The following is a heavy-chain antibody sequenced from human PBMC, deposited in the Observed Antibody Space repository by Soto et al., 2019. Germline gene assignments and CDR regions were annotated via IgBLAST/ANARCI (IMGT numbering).Heavy chain of an antibody. J-gene: IGHJ6*02. CDR1: GGSISNSY. V-gene: IGHV4-59*01. CDR2: IYYSYSEST. CDR3: AGDSPMTTAVDV. D-gene: IGHD4-17*01. Sequence: QVQLQESGPGLVKPSETLSLTCTVSGGSISNSYWSWIRQPPGKGLEWIGYIYYSYSESTKYNPSLKSRFTIPLDTSKNQFSLNLSSVTAADTAVYYCAGDSPMTTAVDVSGQGTTVAVSS.